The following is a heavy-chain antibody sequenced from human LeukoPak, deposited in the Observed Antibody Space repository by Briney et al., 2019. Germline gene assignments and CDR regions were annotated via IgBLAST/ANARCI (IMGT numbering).Heavy chain of an antibody. J-gene: IGHJ4*02. Sequence: PGRSLRLSWAASGXTFSNYGMHWVRQAPGKGLDWVAVISYDGSNKYYADSVKGRFTISRDNSKNTLYLQMNSLRAEDTAVYYCAKDLYSGSRRIFDYWGRGTLVTVSS. CDR3: AKDLYSGSRRIFDY. CDR2: ISYDGSNK. V-gene: IGHV3-30*18. D-gene: IGHD1-26*01. CDR1: GXTFSNYG.